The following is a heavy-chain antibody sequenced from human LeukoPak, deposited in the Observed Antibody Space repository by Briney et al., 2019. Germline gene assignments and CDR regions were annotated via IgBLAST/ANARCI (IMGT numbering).Heavy chain of an antibody. J-gene: IGHJ3*02. V-gene: IGHV4-61*02. D-gene: IGHD3-3*01. CDR1: GGSISSGGYY. CDR2: IYTSGST. CDR3: ARDPGRITIFGVVSDAFDI. Sequence: PSQTLSLTCTVSGGSISSGGYYWSWIRQPAGKGLEWIGRIYTSGSTNYNPSLKSRVTISVDTSKNQFSLKLSSVTAADTAVYYCARDPGRITIFGVVSDAFDIWGQGTMVTVSS.